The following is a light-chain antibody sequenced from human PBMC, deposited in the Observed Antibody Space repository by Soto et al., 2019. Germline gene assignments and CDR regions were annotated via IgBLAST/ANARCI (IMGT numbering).Light chain of an antibody. CDR3: QQYNKWPIT. CDR2: STF. Sequence: EIVLTQSPATLSVSPGERATLSCRASESASRHLAWYQQKPGQAPRLLIYSTFTRATDIPARFNGSGSGTDFTLTISSLQSEDFALFYCQQYNKWPITFGQGTRLDFK. J-gene: IGKJ5*01. V-gene: IGKV3D-15*01. CDR1: ESASRH.